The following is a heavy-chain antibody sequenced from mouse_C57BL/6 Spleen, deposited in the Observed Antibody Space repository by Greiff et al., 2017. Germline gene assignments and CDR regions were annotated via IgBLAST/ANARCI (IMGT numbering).Heavy chain of an antibody. CDR3: ARGDDGYYRGYFDV. CDR1: GYTFTDYN. J-gene: IGHJ1*03. Sequence: EVQLQQSGPELVKPGASVKIPCKASGYTFTDYNMDWVKQSHGKSLEWIGDINPNNGGTIYNQKFKGKATLTVDKSSSTAYMELRSLTSEDTAVYYCARGDDGYYRGYFDVWGTGTTVTVSS. CDR2: INPNNGGT. D-gene: IGHD2-3*01. V-gene: IGHV1-18*01.